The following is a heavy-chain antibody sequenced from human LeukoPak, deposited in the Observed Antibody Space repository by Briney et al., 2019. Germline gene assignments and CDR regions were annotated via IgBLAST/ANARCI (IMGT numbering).Heavy chain of an antibody. CDR2: IKSKTDGGTT. D-gene: IGHD6-19*01. CDR1: GFTFSNAW. CDR3: TRDWGIAVAAPTYYFDY. V-gene: IGHV3-15*01. J-gene: IGHJ4*02. Sequence: GGSLRLSCAASGFTFSNAWMSWVRQAPGKGLEWVGRIKSKTDGGTTDYAAPVKGRFTISRDDSKSIAYLQMNSLKTEDTAVYYCTRDWGIAVAAPTYYFDYWGQGTLVTVSS.